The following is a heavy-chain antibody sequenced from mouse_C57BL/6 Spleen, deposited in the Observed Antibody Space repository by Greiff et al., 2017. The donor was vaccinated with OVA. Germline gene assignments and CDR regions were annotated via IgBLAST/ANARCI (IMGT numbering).Heavy chain of an antibody. CDR3: TREDSSGPSFAY. V-gene: IGHV5-9-1*02. CDR1: GFTFSSYA. J-gene: IGHJ3*01. CDR2: ISSGGDYI. Sequence: EVKVVESGEGLVKPGGSLKLSCAASGFTFSSYAMSWVRQTPEKRLEWVAYISSGGDYIYYADTVKGRFTISRDNARNTLYLQMSSLKSEDTAMYYCTREDSSGPSFAYWGQGTLVTVSA. D-gene: IGHD3-2*02.